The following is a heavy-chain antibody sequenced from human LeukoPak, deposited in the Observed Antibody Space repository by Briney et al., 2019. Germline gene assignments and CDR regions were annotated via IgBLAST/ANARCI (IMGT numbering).Heavy chain of an antibody. Sequence: GGSLRLSCAASGFDLSFYIMNWVRQAPGKGLEWVSSISGSSTYIYYADSVKGRFTISRDNGKNSLYLQMNSLGDDDTAVYYCARDPYSGNLGPTYYYYMDVWGKGTTVTVSS. CDR1: GFDLSFYI. CDR2: ISGSSTYI. V-gene: IGHV3-21*01. D-gene: IGHD1-26*01. CDR3: ARDPYSGNLGPTYYYYMDV. J-gene: IGHJ6*03.